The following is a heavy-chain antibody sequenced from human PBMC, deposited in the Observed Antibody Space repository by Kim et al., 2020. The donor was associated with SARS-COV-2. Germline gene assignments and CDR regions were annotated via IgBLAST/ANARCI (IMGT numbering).Heavy chain of an antibody. D-gene: IGHD3-10*01. CDR2: IWYDGSNK. Sequence: GGSLRLSCAASGFTFSSYGMHWVRQAPGKGLEWVAVIWYDGSNKYYADSVKGRFTISRDNSKNTLYLQMNSLRAEDTAVYYCARDCHKWFGELWSYYFDYWGQGTLVTVSS. CDR3: ARDCHKWFGELWSYYFDY. CDR1: GFTFSSYG. V-gene: IGHV3-33*01. J-gene: IGHJ4*02.